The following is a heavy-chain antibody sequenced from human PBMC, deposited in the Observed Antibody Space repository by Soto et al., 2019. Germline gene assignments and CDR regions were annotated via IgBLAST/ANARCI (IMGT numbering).Heavy chain of an antibody. J-gene: IGHJ5*02. D-gene: IGHD2-2*02. CDR1: GFTFDTFA. CDR2: ISASGTGT. V-gene: IGHV3-23*01. CDR3: AKPDQCASTSCYRVWFDP. Sequence: PGGSLRLSCAASGFTFDTFAMSWVRQTPQRGLEWVSAISASGTGTLYTDSVKGRFTITRDDSKNTVYLQMDSLRAEDSAVYYCAKPDQCASTSCYRVWFDPWGQGTLVTVSS.